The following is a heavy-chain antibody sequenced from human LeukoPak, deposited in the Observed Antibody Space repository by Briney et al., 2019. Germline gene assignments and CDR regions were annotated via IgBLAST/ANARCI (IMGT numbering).Heavy chain of an antibody. Sequence: GASVKVSCKVSGYTLTELSMHWVRQAPGKGLEWMGGFDPEDGETIYAQKFQGRVTMTEDTSTDTAYMELSSLRSEDTAAYYCATQQSLLEPRFDYWGQGTLVTVSS. CDR2: FDPEDGET. D-gene: IGHD1-1*01. J-gene: IGHJ4*02. CDR1: GYTLTELS. V-gene: IGHV1-24*01. CDR3: ATQQSLLEPRFDY.